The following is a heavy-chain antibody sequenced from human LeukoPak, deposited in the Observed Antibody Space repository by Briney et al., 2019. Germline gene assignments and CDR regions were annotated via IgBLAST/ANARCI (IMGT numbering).Heavy chain of an antibody. D-gene: IGHD1-26*01. CDR3: AREDSGSYHPDR. J-gene: IGHJ4*02. CDR1: GFTFGSFW. CDR2: INRDGSSA. Sequence: GGSLTLSCAASGFTFGSFWMHWVRQAPGKGLVWVSRINRDGSSAIYADSVMGRLTISRDNAKSTLYLEINSLRAEDTAVYYCAREDSGSYHPDRWGQGALVTVSS. V-gene: IGHV3-74*01.